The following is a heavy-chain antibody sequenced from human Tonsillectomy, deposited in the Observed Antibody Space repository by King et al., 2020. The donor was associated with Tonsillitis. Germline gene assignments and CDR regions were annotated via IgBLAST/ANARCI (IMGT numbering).Heavy chain of an antibody. CDR3: AKALRDYHDSSGYYYAFDI. D-gene: IGHD3-22*01. CDR1: GFIFSDYS. Sequence: VQLAESGGGVVQPGGSLRLSCAAAGFIFSDYSMHCVRQAPGKGLEWVAFIRFDGSKQMYADSVKGRFTISRDNSKNTLYVQMSSLSADDTAIYYCAKALRDYHDSSGYYYAFDIWGQGAAVTVSS. J-gene: IGHJ3*02. V-gene: IGHV3-30*02. CDR2: IRFDGSKQ.